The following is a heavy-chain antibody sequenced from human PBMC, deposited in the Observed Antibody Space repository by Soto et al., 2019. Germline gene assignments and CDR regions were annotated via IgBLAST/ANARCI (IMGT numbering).Heavy chain of an antibody. CDR2: IYYSRST. D-gene: IGHD2-2*01. Sequence: SETLSLTCTVSGGSISSSTYYWGWIRQPPGKGLEWIGTIYYSRSTYFNPSLESRVTISVDTSKNQFSLKLSSVTAADTAVYYCSRSLGFCISTSCYPDAFDIWGQGTMVTVSS. CDR1: GGSISSSTYY. V-gene: IGHV4-39*01. J-gene: IGHJ3*02. CDR3: SRSLGFCISTSCYPDAFDI.